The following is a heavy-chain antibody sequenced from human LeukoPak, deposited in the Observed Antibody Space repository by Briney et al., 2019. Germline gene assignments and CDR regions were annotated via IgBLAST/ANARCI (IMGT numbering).Heavy chain of an antibody. CDR3: AREYDFWSGTDY. D-gene: IGHD3-3*01. CDR2: ISGSGGST. CDR1: GFTFSSYA. V-gene: IGHV3-23*01. J-gene: IGHJ4*02. Sequence: GGSLRLSCAASGFTFSSYAMSWVRQAPGKGLEWVSAISGSGGSTYYADSVKGRFTISRDNSKHTLYLQMSSLRDEDTAVYYCAREYDFWSGTDYWGQGTLVTVSS.